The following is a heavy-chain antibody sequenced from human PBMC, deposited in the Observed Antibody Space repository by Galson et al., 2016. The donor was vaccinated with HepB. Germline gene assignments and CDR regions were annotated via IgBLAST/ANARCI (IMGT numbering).Heavy chain of an antibody. CDR3: ARNDGYTSSWKFDY. D-gene: IGHD6-13*01. J-gene: IGHJ4*02. V-gene: IGHV3-30*14. CDR1: GFTFSNFA. Sequence: SLRLSCAASGFTFSNFAMHWVRQAPGKGLEWVAVASFDGSNRFYAESVKGRFTISRDNSKNTLYLQMNNLRTEDMAVYFCARNDGYTSSWKFDYWGQGTLVTVSS. CDR2: ASFDGSNR.